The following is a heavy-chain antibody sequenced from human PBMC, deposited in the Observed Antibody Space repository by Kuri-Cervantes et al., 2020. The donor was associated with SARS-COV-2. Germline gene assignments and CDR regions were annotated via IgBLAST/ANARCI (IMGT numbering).Heavy chain of an antibody. CDR3: ARARVRGLITAYYYYGMDV. CDR1: GYTFTDYY. CDR2: INPNSGGT. V-gene: IGHV1-2*04. Sequence: ASVKVSCKASGYTFTDYYIYWVRQAPGQGLEWMGWINPNSGGTNYAQKFQGWVTMTRDTSLTTGYMELTRLTSDDTAVYYCARARVRGLITAYYYYGMDVWGRGTTVTVSS. J-gene: IGHJ6*02. D-gene: IGHD3-10*01.